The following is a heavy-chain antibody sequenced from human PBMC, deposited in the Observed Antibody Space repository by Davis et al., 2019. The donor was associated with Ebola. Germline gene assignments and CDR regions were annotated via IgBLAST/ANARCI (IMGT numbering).Heavy chain of an antibody. J-gene: IGHJ5*02. Sequence: GESLKISCAASGFTFSSYGMNWVRQAPGKGLEWVAVISYDGSNKYYADSVKGRFTISRDNSKNSLYLQMNSLRAEDTAVYYCARDKIVGATWFDRWGQGTLVTVSS. CDR3: ARDKIVGATWFDR. CDR1: GFTFSSYG. D-gene: IGHD1-26*01. CDR2: ISYDGSNK. V-gene: IGHV3-30*03.